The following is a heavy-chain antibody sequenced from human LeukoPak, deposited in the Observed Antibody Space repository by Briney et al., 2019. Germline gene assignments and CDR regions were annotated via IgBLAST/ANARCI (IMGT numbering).Heavy chain of an antibody. CDR3: ARQIWYSSGYHPYDY. CDR1: GGSISSYY. J-gene: IGHJ4*02. D-gene: IGHD3-22*01. Sequence: KPSETLSLTCTVSGGSISSYYWSWIRQPPGKGLEWIGEIYHSGSTNYNPSLKSRVSISVDTSKNQFSLKLSSVTAADTAVYYCARQIWYSSGYHPYDYWGQGTLVTVSS. V-gene: IGHV4-59*08. CDR2: IYHSGST.